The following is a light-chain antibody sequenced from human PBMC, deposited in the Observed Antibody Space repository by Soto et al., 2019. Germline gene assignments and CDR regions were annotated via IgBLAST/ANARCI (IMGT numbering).Light chain of an antibody. Sequence: QSVLTQPPSVSGAPGQRVTISCTGSSSNLGSSFDVHWYRHLPGTAPELLIYSDTYRPSGVPDRFSDSKSGTSASLAITGLQAEDEADYYCQSYDKSLSGHVVFGGGTKLTVL. V-gene: IGLV1-40*01. J-gene: IGLJ2*01. CDR1: SSNLGSSFD. CDR3: QSYDKSLSGHVV. CDR2: SDT.